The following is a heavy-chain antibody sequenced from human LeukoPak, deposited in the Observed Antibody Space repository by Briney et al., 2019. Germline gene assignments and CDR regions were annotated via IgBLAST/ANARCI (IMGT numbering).Heavy chain of an antibody. CDR1: GFTFSNYW. V-gene: IGHV3-7*01. D-gene: IGHD6-13*01. J-gene: IGHJ4*02. CDR3: ARDPGSSSFDY. CDR2: INRDGSVK. Sequence: GGSLRLSCAVSGFTFSNYWVTWVRQTPGKGLEFVANINRDGSVKNYVDSVKGRFTISRDNDKNSLYLQMSSLRVDDTAIYYCARDPGSSSFDYWGQGTLVTVSS.